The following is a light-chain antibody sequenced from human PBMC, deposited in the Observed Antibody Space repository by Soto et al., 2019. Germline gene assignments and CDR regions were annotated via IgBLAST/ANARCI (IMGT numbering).Light chain of an antibody. Sequence: DIQMTQSPSSLSASVGDRVTITCRASQGINIWLAWYQQKPGKAPKSLVYDASNLHSGVPSRFSASGSGTDFTFTISSLQPEDVATYYCQQYNSYPLTFGGGTKVEI. CDR1: QGINIW. V-gene: IGKV1D-16*01. CDR2: DAS. J-gene: IGKJ4*01. CDR3: QQYNSYPLT.